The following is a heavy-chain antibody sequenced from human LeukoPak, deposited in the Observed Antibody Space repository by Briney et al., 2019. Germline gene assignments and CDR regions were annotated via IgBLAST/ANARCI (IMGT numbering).Heavy chain of an antibody. D-gene: IGHD3-22*01. CDR1: GGSFSGYY. V-gene: IGHV4-34*01. CDR2: MNPSGST. Sequence: SETLSLTCAVYGGSFSGYYWTWIRQTPEKGLEWIGEMNPSGSTSYNPSLKSRVTISVDTSKNQFSLKLSSVTAADTAVYYCARGRQDVTMIVVVMTAVSYYLDVWGKGDHGHRL. CDR3: ARGRQDVTMIVVVMTAVSYYLDV. J-gene: IGHJ6*03.